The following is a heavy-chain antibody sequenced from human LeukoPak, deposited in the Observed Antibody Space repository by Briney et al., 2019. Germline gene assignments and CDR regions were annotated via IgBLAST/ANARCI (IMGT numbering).Heavy chain of an antibody. CDR1: GFTLDDYA. J-gene: IGHJ4*02. CDR2: ISWNSGSI. V-gene: IGHV3-9*01. Sequence: PGRSLRLSCAASGFTLDDYAMHWVRQAPGKGLEWVSGISWNSGSIGYADSVKGRFTISRDNAKNSLYLQMNSLRAEDTALYYCAKDQTSKGIAAAGTPIDYWGQGTLVTVSS. CDR3: AKDQTSKGIAAAGTPIDY. D-gene: IGHD6-13*01.